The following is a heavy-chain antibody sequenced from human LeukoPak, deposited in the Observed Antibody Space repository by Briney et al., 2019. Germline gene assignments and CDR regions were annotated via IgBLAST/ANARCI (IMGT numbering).Heavy chain of an antibody. CDR1: GFTFSSYG. J-gene: IGHJ3*02. V-gene: IGHV3-30*18. Sequence: GGSLRLSCAASGFTFSSYGMHWVRQAPGKGLEWVAVISYDGSNKYYADSVKGRFTISRDNSKNTLYLQMNSLRAEDTAVYYCAKVGTYTVTKSSTFDIWGQGTMVTVPS. D-gene: IGHD4-17*01. CDR3: AKVGTYTVTKSSTFDI. CDR2: ISYDGSNK.